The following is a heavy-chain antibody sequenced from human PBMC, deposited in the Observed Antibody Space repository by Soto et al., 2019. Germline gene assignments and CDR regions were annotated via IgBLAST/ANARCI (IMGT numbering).Heavy chain of an antibody. V-gene: IGHV3-48*01. CDR1: GFIFPNYA. CDR3: ARQAPYSGYIVYDY. D-gene: IGHD5-12*01. J-gene: IGHJ4*02. CDR2: ISDSSGATV. Sequence: GGSLRLSCTTSGFIFPNYAMNWVRQAPGKGLEWISYISDSSGATVYYADSVKGRFTISRDNDKSSLYLEMSSLRAEDTAVYYCARQAPYSGYIVYDYWGQGTLVTVSS.